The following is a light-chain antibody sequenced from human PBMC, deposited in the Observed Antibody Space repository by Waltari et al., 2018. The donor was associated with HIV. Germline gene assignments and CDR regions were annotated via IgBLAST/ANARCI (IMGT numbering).Light chain of an antibody. V-gene: IGKV1-39*01. CDR1: QNIKNY. Sequence: DIQMTQSPSSLSASIGDRVTITCRASQNIKNYLNWYQKKPGRAPKILIYTATTLQSGVSSRFNGSGSGTDFTLTITGLEPEDFALYFCQQSYSSPTFGPGTTVDVK. CDR2: TAT. CDR3: QQSYSSPT. J-gene: IGKJ3*01.